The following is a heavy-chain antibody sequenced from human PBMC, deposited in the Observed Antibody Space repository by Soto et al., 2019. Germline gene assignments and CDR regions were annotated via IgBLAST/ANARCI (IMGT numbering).Heavy chain of an antibody. D-gene: IGHD3-16*01. V-gene: IGHV1-8*01. CDR2: MNPNSGNT. CDR3: ARVWGSLDY. J-gene: IGHJ4*02. CDR1: GYPFTSYD. Sequence: QVQLVQSGAEVKKPGASVKVSCKTSGYPFTSYDINWVRQATGQGLEWMGWMNPNSGNTGSAQKFQGRVTRTRATYTATAYMEVRSLSSEDTGVYYCARVWGSLDYWGRGTLVTVSS.